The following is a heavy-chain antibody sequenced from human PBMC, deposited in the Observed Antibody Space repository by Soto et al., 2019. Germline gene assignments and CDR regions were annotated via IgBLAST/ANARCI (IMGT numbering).Heavy chain of an antibody. CDR3: AKDQGSSWYEIDY. V-gene: IGHV3-23*01. J-gene: IGHJ4*02. CDR1: GFTFSNYA. D-gene: IGHD6-13*01. Sequence: EVQLLESGGGLVQPGGSLRLSCAASGFTFSNYAVTWVRQAPGKGLEWVSTFSGSGGSTYYADSVKGRFTITRDNSKNTMYLQMNSLRAEDAAVYYCAKDQGSSWYEIDYWGQGTLVTVS. CDR2: FSGSGGST.